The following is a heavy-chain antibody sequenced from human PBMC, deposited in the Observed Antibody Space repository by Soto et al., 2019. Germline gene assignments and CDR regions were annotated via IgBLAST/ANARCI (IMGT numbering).Heavy chain of an antibody. CDR3: AREVFSRLYDGGYDYPDGAFDI. CDR2: IYYTGTT. Sequence: SLTCTVSGGSISTFYWSWVRQPPGKGLEWIGYIYYTGTTNYNPSLRSRVTISIDTSKDQFSLKLDSVTAADTAVYFCAREVFSRLYDGGYDYPDGAFDIWGQGKMVTVSS. D-gene: IGHD5-12*01. V-gene: IGHV4-59*01. J-gene: IGHJ3*02. CDR1: GGSISTFY.